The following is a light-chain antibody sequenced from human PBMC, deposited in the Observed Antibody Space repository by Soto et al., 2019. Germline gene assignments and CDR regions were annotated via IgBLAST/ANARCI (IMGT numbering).Light chain of an antibody. CDR1: QTISTY. V-gene: IGKV1-39*01. Sequence: DIQMTQSPSSLSASVGDRVTITCRASQTISTYVTWYQQKPGKAPKALISDASTLQSGVPSRFSGSGSGTDFTLIISSLQPEDIATYYCQQSFYSLLSFGGGTQVEIK. J-gene: IGKJ4*01. CDR3: QQSFYSLLS. CDR2: DAS.